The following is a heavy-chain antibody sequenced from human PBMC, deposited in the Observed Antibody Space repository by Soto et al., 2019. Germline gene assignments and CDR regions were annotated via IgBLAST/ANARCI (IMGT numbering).Heavy chain of an antibody. Sequence: EVQLVESGGGLVQPGGSLRLSCAASGFTVSSYYMSWVHQAPGKGLEWVSVIYSAGSADFADSVKGRFTISRDNSKNTLYLQMSSLRAEDTAVYYCARVPSSSYHYFDYWGQGTLVTVSS. CDR3: ARVPSSSYHYFDY. V-gene: IGHV3-66*01. J-gene: IGHJ4*02. D-gene: IGHD6-13*01. CDR1: GFTVSSYY. CDR2: IYSAGSA.